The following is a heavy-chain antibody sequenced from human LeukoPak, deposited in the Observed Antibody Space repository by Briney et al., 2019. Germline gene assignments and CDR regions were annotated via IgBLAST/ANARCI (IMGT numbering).Heavy chain of an antibody. CDR2: INSDGSST. CDR3: ARVGLLWFGELSSAHAFDI. V-gene: IGHV3-74*01. CDR1: GFTFSSYW. D-gene: IGHD3-10*01. J-gene: IGHJ3*02. Sequence: GGSLRLSCAASGFTFSSYWMHWVRQAPGKGLVWVSRINSDGSSTSYADSVKGRFTISRDNAKNTLYLQMNSLRAEDTAVYYCARVGLLWFGELSSAHAFDIWGRGTMVTVSS.